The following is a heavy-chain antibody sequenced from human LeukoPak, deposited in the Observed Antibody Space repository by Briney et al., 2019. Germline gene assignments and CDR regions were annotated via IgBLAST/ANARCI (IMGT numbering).Heavy chain of an antibody. J-gene: IGHJ4*02. CDR3: ATPAARCRAHLDY. CDR1: GFTVSSNY. CDR2: IYSGGST. D-gene: IGHD2-15*01. V-gene: IGHV3-66*01. Sequence: PGGSLGLSCAASGFTVSSNYMSWVRQAPGKGLEWVSVIYSGGSTYYADSVKGRFTISRDNSKNTLYLQMNSLRAEDTAVYYCATPAARCRAHLDYWGQGTLVTVSS.